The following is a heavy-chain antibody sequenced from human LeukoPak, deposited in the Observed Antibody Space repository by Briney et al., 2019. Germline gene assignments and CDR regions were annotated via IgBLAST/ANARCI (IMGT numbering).Heavy chain of an antibody. CDR3: ARAPYDILTGYSLNWFDP. J-gene: IGHJ5*02. CDR1: GYTFTTYA. Sequence: ASVKVSCKASGYTFTTYAMHWVRQAPGQRLEWMGWINADNGNTKYSQKFQGRVIITRDTSAYTAYMEPGSLNSEDTAVYYCARAPYDILTGYSLNWFDPWGQGTLVTVSS. V-gene: IGHV1-3*01. D-gene: IGHD3-9*01. CDR2: INADNGNT.